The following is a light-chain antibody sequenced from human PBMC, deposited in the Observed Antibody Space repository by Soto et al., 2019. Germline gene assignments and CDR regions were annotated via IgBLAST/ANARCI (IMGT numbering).Light chain of an antibody. CDR3: QQYGSSPWT. J-gene: IGKJ1*01. V-gene: IGKV3-20*01. CDR2: GAS. CDR1: QSVSSSY. Sequence: EIVLTQSPGTLSLSPGERATLSCRASQSVSSSYLAWYQQKTGQAPRLLIYGASSRATGIPDRFSGSGSGTDFTLTISRLEPEDFAVYYCQQYGSSPWTFGQGTKWIS.